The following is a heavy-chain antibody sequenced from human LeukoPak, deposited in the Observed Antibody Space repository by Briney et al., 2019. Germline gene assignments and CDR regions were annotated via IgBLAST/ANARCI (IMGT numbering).Heavy chain of an antibody. CDR2: INHSGST. V-gene: IGHV4-34*01. D-gene: IGHD4-11*01. CDR3: ARGYSSRY. Sequence: SETLSLTCAVYGGSFSGYYWSWIRQPPGKGLEWIGEINHSGSTNYNPSLKSRVTISVDTSKNQFSLKLSSVTAADTAVYYCARGYSSRYWGQGTLVTVSS. CDR1: GGSFSGYY. J-gene: IGHJ4*02.